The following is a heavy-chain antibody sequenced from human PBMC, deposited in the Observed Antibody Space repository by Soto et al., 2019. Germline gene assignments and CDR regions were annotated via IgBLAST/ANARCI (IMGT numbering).Heavy chain of an antibody. CDR1: GFTFSSYW. Sequence: EVQLVESGGGLVQPGGSLRLSCAASGFTFSSYWMSWVRQAPGKGLEWVANIKQDGSEKYYVDSVKGRFTISRDNAKNSLYLQMNSLRAEDTAVYYCARDRPSRVEMATIVYYYYYGMDVWGQGTTVTVSS. J-gene: IGHJ6*02. V-gene: IGHV3-7*03. CDR2: IKQDGSEK. D-gene: IGHD5-12*01. CDR3: ARDRPSRVEMATIVYYYYYGMDV.